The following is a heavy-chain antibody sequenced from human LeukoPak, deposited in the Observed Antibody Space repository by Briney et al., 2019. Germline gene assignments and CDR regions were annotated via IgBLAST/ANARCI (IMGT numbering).Heavy chain of an antibody. Sequence: SVKVSCKASGGTFSSYAISWVRQAPGQGLEWMGGIIPIFGTANYAQKFQGRVTITADESTSTAYMELSSLRSEDTAVYYCASRVLWFGESAYDYWGQGTLVTVSS. V-gene: IGHV1-69*13. D-gene: IGHD3-10*01. CDR1: GGTFSSYA. CDR2: IIPIFGTA. J-gene: IGHJ4*02. CDR3: ASRVLWFGESAYDY.